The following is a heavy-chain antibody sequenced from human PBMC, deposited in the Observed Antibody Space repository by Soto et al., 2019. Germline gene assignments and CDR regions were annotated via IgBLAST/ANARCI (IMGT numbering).Heavy chain of an antibody. CDR1: GFTFSSYW. D-gene: IGHD2-15*01. J-gene: IGHJ4*02. Sequence: EVQLVESGGGLVQPGGSLRLSCAASGFTFSSYWMHWVRQAPGKGLVWVSRINSDGSSTSYADSVKVRFTISRDNAKNTLYLQMNSLSAEDTAVYYCVRTSLVVAAATREDYWGQGTLVSVSS. V-gene: IGHV3-74*01. CDR3: VRTSLVVAAATREDY. CDR2: INSDGSST.